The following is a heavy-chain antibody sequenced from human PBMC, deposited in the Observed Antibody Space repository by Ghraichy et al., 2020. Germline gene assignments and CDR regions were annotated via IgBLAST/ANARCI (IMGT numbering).Heavy chain of an antibody. CDR3: ARERSVAGTGIDY. CDR2: IYYSGST. CDR1: GGSISSYY. J-gene: IGHJ4*02. Sequence: SETLSLTCTVSGGSISSYYWSWIRQPPGKGLEWIGYIYYSGSTNYNPSLKSRVTISVDTSKNQFSLKLSSVTAADTAVYYCARERSVAGTGIDYWGQGTLVTVSS. D-gene: IGHD6-19*01. V-gene: IGHV4-59*01.